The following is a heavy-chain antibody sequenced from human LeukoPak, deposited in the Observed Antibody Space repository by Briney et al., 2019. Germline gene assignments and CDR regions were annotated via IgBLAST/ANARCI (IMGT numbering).Heavy chain of an antibody. Sequence: GGSLRLSCAASGFTFSSYAMHWVRQAPGKGLEWVAVISYDGSNKYYADSVKGRFTISRDNSKNTLYLQMNSLRAEDTAVYYCARRGLNCTNGVCHPFDYWGQGTLVTVSS. CDR2: ISYDGSNK. V-gene: IGHV3-30-3*01. J-gene: IGHJ4*02. D-gene: IGHD2-8*01. CDR1: GFTFSSYA. CDR3: ARRGLNCTNGVCHPFDY.